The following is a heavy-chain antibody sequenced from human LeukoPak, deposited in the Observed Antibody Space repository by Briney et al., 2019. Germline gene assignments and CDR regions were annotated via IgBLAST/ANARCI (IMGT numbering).Heavy chain of an antibody. D-gene: IGHD4-17*01. V-gene: IGHV1-69*05. CDR2: IIPIFGTA. CDR3: ARAGDYDASFDP. J-gene: IGHJ5*02. CDR1: GGTFSSYA. Sequence: SVKVSCKASGGTFSSYAISWVRQAPGQGLEWMGGIIPIFGTANYAQKFQGRVTITTDESTSTAYMELSSLRSEDTAVYYCARAGDYDASFDPWGQGTLVTVSS.